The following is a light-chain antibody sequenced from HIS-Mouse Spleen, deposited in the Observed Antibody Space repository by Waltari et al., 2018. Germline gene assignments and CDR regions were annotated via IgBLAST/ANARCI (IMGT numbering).Light chain of an antibody. CDR3: CSYAGSSTWV. Sequence: LTQPASVSGSPGQSITISCTGTSSDVGRYNLVSWYQQHPGKAPKLMIYEGSKRPSGVSNRFSGSKSGNTASLTISGLQAEDEADYYCCSYAGSSTWVFGGGTKLTVL. V-gene: IGLV2-23*01. J-gene: IGLJ3*02. CDR1: SSDVGRYNL. CDR2: EGS.